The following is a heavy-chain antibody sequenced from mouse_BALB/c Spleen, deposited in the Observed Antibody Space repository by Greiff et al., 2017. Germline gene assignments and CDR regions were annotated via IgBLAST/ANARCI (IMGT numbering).Heavy chain of an antibody. Sequence: VQLQQSGPELVKPGASVKMSCKASGYTFTSYVMHWVKQKPGQGLEWIGYINPYNDGTKYNEKFKGKATLTSDKSSSTAYMELSSLTSEDSAVYYCARSRGSSPYYAMDYWGQGTSVTVSS. J-gene: IGHJ4*01. CDR2: INPYNDGT. CDR3: ARSRGSSPYYAMDY. CDR1: GYTFTSYV. V-gene: IGHV1-14*01. D-gene: IGHD1-1*01.